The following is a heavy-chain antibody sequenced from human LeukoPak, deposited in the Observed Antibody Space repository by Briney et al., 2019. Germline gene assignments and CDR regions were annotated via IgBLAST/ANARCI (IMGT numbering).Heavy chain of an antibody. Sequence: SETLSLTCTVSGGSISSYYWSWIRQPPGKGLEWIGYIYYSGSTNYNPSLKSRVTISVDTSKNQFSLKLSSVTAADTAVYYCARGWSLQQLVPFDYWGQGTLVTVSS. CDR3: ARGWSLQQLVPFDY. CDR1: GGSISSYY. CDR2: IYYSGST. J-gene: IGHJ4*02. V-gene: IGHV4-59*12. D-gene: IGHD6-13*01.